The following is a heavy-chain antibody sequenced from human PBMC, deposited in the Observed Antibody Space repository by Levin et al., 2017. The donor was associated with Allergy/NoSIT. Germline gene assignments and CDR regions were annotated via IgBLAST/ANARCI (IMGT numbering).Heavy chain of an antibody. J-gene: IGHJ4*02. CDR1: GFTFSDHY. CDR2: TRNKANRYTT. CDR3: AKPGDGYPLEY. V-gene: IGHV3-72*01. D-gene: IGHD5-24*01. Sequence: GESLKISCAASGFTFSDHYMDWVRQAPGKGLEWVGRTRNKANRYTTEYAASVKGRFTISRDDSKNSLYLQMNSLQTEDTAVYYCAKPGDGYPLEYWGQGTLVTVSS.